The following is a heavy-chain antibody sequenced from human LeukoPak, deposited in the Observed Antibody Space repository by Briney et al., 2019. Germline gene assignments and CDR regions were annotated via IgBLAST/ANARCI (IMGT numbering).Heavy chain of an antibody. J-gene: IGHJ4*02. D-gene: IGHD2-8*01. CDR3: AKDRRTNGV. Sequence: PGGSLRLSCAASGFTFSSYAMSWVRQAPGKGLEWVSAISSSGGNTYYADSVKGRFTISRDDSKNTLYLQMKSLRAEEKAVYYCAKDRRTNGVWGQGTLVTVSS. CDR2: ISSSGGNT. CDR1: GFTFSSYA. V-gene: IGHV3-23*01.